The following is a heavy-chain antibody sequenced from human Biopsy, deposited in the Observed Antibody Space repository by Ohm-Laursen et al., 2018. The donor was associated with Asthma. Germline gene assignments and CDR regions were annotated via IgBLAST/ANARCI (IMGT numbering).Heavy chain of an antibody. CDR1: GFMFRSFG. D-gene: IGHD5-12*01. CDR2: ISYDGNHK. J-gene: IGHJ4*02. CDR3: AKRRGYSGHDNDY. V-gene: IGHV3-30*18. Sequence: SLRLSCAASGFMFRSFGMHGVCQAPGKGLEWVAVISYDGNHKFYADSVKGRFTISRDNSKNTLYLQMNSLRTEDTAVYYCAKRRGYSGHDNDYWGQGTLVIVSS.